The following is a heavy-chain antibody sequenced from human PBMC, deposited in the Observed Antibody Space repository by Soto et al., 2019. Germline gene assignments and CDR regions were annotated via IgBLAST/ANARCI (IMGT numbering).Heavy chain of an antibody. CDR1: GGTFSSYT. D-gene: IGHD2-2*01. J-gene: IGHJ3*02. V-gene: IGHV1-69*08. Sequence: QVQLVQSGAEVKKPGSSVKVSYKSSGGTFSSYTVSWVRQAPRQRLEWMGRIIPILGIANYAQKFQGRVTITADKSTSTAYMELSSLRSEDTAVYYCARDLADIVVVPAADDAFDIWGQGTMVTVSS. CDR3: ARDLADIVVVPAADDAFDI. CDR2: IIPILGIA.